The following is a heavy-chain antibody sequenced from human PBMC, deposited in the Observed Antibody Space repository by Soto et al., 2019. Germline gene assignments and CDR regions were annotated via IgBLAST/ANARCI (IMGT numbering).Heavy chain of an antibody. CDR1: GGSISSYY. CDR2: IYYSGST. Sequence: SETLSLTCTVSGGSISSYYWSWIRQPPGKGLEWIGYIYYSGSTNYNPSLKSRVTISVDTSKNQFSPNLNSVTAADTAVYYCARDVGSSHGPGHPHYFDYWGQGTLVTVSS. V-gene: IGHV4-59*12. D-gene: IGHD2-2*01. CDR3: ARDVGSSHGPGHPHYFDY. J-gene: IGHJ4*01.